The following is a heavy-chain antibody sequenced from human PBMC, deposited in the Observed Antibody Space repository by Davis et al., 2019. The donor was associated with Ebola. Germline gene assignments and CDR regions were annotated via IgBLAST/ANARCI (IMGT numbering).Heavy chain of an antibody. CDR1: GYTFRNYG. V-gene: IGHV1-18*01. D-gene: IGHD2-2*02. J-gene: IGHJ5*02. CDR3: ARDGLVPDAIRGGFDP. CDR2: ISGYDGVI. Sequence: ASVKVSCKASGYTFRNYGISWVRQAPGQGLEWMGWISGYDGVIKFSQKFQARITLSIDTSTSTAYMEVRSLTSDDTAVYYCARDGLVPDAIRGGFDPWGQGVLVTVSS.